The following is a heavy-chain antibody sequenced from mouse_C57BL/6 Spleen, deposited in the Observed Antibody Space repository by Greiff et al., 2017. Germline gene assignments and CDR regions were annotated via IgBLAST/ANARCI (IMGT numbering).Heavy chain of an antibody. J-gene: IGHJ3*01. CDR2: IHPSDSDT. Sequence: QVQLKQPGAELVKPGASVKVSCKASGYTFTSYWMHWVKQRPGQGLEWIGRIHPSDSDTNYNQKFKGKATLTVDKSSSTAYMQLSSLTSEDSAVYYCAIMAYYDPFAYWGQGTLVTVSA. CDR1: GYTFTSYW. V-gene: IGHV1-74*01. D-gene: IGHD2-4*01. CDR3: AIMAYYDPFAY.